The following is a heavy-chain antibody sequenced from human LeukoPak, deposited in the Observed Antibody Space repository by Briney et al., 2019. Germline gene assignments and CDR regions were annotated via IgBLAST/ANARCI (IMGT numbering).Heavy chain of an antibody. D-gene: IGHD5-24*01. CDR3: ARDRGRWLQLPDY. J-gene: IGHJ4*02. V-gene: IGHV3-7*01. CDR1: GFTFSSYW. Sequence: GGSLRLSCAASGFTFSSYWMSWVRQAPGKGLEWVANIKQDGSEEYYVDSVKGRFTISRDNAKNSLYLQMNSLRAEDTAVYYCARDRGRWLQLPDYWGQGTLVTVSS. CDR2: IKQDGSEE.